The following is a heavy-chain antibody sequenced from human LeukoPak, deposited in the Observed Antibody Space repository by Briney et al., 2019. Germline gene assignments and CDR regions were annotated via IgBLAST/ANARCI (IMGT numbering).Heavy chain of an antibody. D-gene: IGHD4-17*01. CDR2: INPSGGST. CDR1: GYTFTSYY. V-gene: IGHV1-46*01. Sequence: GASVKVSCKASGYTFTSYYMHWVRQAPGQGLEWMGIINPSGGSTSYAQKFQGRVTMTRDTSTSTVYMELSSLRSEDTAVYYCAGSVTQNYYFDYWGQGTLVTVSS. J-gene: IGHJ4*02. CDR3: AGSVTQNYYFDY.